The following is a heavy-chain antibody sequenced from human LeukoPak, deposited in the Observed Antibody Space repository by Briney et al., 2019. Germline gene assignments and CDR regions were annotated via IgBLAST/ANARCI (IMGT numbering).Heavy chain of an antibody. CDR1: GFTFSSYE. CDR2: ISSSGSTI. V-gene: IGHV3-48*03. J-gene: IGHJ4*02. Sequence: GGSLRLSCAASGFTFSSYEMNWVRQAPGKGLEWVSYISSSGSTIYYADSVKGRFTISRDNAKNSLYLQMNSLRAEDTAVYYCARYGSGSYYATFDYWGQGTLVTVSS. D-gene: IGHD3-10*01. CDR3: ARYGSGSYYATFDY.